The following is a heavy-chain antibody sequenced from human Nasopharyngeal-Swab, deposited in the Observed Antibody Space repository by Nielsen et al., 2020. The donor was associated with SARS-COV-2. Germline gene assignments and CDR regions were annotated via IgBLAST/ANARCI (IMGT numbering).Heavy chain of an antibody. CDR2: INPKNSGT. CDR3: ARDYLGRDYYFDY. Sequence: ASVKVSCKASGYTFTGYYIHWLRQAPGQGLEWMGWINPKNSGTHYAQKFQGRVIMTRDTSISTAYLGLGSLRSDDTAVYYCARDYLGRDYYFDYWGQGTLVAVSS. D-gene: IGHD3-10*01. CDR1: GYTFTGYY. V-gene: IGHV1-2*02. J-gene: IGHJ4*02.